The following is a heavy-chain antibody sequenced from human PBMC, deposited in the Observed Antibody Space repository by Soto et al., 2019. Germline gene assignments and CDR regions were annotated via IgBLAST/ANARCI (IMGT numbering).Heavy chain of an antibody. CDR3: AKVADGDYGDYNGCVDY. J-gene: IGHJ4*02. D-gene: IGHD4-17*01. CDR1: GFTFSSYA. CDR2: ISGSGGGT. V-gene: IGHV3-23*01. Sequence: EVQLLESGGGLVQPGGSLRLSCAASGFTFSSYAMTWVRQAPGKGLEWVSGISGSGGGTYYADSVKGRFTISRDNSKNTLFLQMNSLRAEDTAVYHCAKVADGDYGDYNGCVDYWGQGTLVTVSS.